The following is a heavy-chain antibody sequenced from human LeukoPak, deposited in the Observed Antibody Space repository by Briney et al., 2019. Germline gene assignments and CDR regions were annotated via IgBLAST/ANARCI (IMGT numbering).Heavy chain of an antibody. D-gene: IGHD2-8*01. J-gene: IGHJ4*02. Sequence: GGSLRLSCTASGFTFRDYYVTWIRQAPGKGLEWVSYIRSTGSSTAYADSVKGRFAISRDNAKNSLYLQMNSLGAEDTAVYYCARQLGYCTNGVCFTYYFDYWGQGTLVTVSS. CDR2: IRSTGSST. V-gene: IGHV3-11*04. CDR1: GFTFRDYY. CDR3: ARQLGYCTNGVCFTYYFDY.